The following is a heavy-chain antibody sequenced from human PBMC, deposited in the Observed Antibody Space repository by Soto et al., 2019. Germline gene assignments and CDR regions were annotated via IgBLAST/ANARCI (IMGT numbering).Heavy chain of an antibody. J-gene: IGHJ4*02. CDR1: GFRFNIYS. CDR3: ARSVEGHFDY. V-gene: IGHV3-48*02. CDR2: MTSDTKTI. Sequence: EVQLVESGGGLVQPGGSLRLSCAASGFRFNIYSMNWVRQAPGKGLEWSAYMTSDTKTIKYAESVKGRFTISGDNDNNLVYLQMNSLRDEDTAVYYCARSVEGHFDYWGQGTVVTVSA. D-gene: IGHD6-19*01.